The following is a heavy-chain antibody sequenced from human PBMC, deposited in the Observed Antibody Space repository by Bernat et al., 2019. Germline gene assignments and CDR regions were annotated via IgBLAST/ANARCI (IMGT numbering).Heavy chain of an antibody. CDR2: IYYSGST. V-gene: IGHV4-39*02. CDR3: ARERQQLVLPSDYYYYGMDV. D-gene: IGHD6-13*01. CDR1: GGSISSSSYY. Sequence: QLQLQESGPGLVKPSETLSLTCTVSGGSISSSSYYWGWIRQPPGKGLEWIGSIYYSGSTYYNPSLKSRVTISVDTSKNQFSLKLSSVTAADTAVYYCARERQQLVLPSDYYYYGMDVWGQGTTVTVSS. J-gene: IGHJ6*02.